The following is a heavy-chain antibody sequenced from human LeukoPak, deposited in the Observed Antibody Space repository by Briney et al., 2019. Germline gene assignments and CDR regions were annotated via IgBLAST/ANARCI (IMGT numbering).Heavy chain of an antibody. Sequence: SQTLSLTCTVSGGSISSGGYYWSWIRQHPGKGLEWIGYIYYSGSTYYNPSLKSRVTISVDKSKNQFSLKLSSVTAADTAVYYCARGLVAAAAHWYFDLWGRGTLVTVSS. V-gene: IGHV4-31*03. CDR1: GGSISSGGYY. CDR2: IYYSGST. D-gene: IGHD6-13*01. J-gene: IGHJ2*01. CDR3: ARGLVAAAAHWYFDL.